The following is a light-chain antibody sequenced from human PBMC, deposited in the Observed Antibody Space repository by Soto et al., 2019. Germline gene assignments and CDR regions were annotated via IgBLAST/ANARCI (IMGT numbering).Light chain of an antibody. CDR2: EVT. J-gene: IGLJ1*01. V-gene: IGLV2-23*02. CDR3: CSYAGSRFYG. CDR1: SSDVGSYNL. Sequence: QSVLTQPASVSGSPGQSITIFCTGTSSDVGSYNLVSWYQQNPGKAPKLMIYEVTKRPSGVSNRFSGSKSGNTASLTISWLQAKDEADYYCCSYAGSRFYGFGTGTKVTVL.